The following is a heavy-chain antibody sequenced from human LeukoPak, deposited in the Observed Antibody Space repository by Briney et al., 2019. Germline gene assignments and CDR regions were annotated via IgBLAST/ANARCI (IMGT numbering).Heavy chain of an antibody. V-gene: IGHV4-59*08. CDR2: IYDSGST. D-gene: IGHD5-12*01. CDR1: GGSISSYY. CDR3: ARLGYSGYDRTTTFDY. J-gene: IGHJ4*02. Sequence: SETLSLTCSVSGGSISSYYWSWIRQPPGKGLEWIGYIYDSGSTNDNPSLKSRVTISVDTSKNQFSLKLSSVTAADTAVYYCARLGYSGYDRTTTFDYWGQGTLVTVSS.